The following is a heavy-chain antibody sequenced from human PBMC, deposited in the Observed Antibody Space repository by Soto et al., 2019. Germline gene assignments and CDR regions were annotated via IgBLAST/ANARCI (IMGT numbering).Heavy chain of an antibody. J-gene: IGHJ6*02. CDR2: IVVGSGNT. Sequence: QMQLVQSGPEVKKPGTSVKVSCKASGFTFTSSAMQWVRQARGQRLEWIGWIVVGSGNTNYAQKFQERVTITRDMSTSTAYMELSSLRSEDTAVYYCAAGHRSWLDYYYYYGMDVWGQGTTVTVSS. CDR1: GFTFTSSA. CDR3: AAGHRSWLDYYYYYGMDV. D-gene: IGHD6-13*01. V-gene: IGHV1-58*02.